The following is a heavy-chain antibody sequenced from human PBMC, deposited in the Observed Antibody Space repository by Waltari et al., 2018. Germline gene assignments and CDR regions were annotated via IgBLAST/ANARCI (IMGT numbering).Heavy chain of an antibody. Sequence: QVQLQESGPGLVKPSETLSLTCAVSGSSIRSGYYWGCIRQPPGKGLEWIGSIYHSGSTYYNPSLKSRVTISVDTSKNQFSLKLSSVTAADTAVYYCASRMTTVTTDNFDYWGQGTLVTVSS. CDR3: ASRMTTVTTDNFDY. J-gene: IGHJ4*02. CDR1: GSSIRSGYY. D-gene: IGHD4-17*01. CDR2: IYHSGST. V-gene: IGHV4-38-2*01.